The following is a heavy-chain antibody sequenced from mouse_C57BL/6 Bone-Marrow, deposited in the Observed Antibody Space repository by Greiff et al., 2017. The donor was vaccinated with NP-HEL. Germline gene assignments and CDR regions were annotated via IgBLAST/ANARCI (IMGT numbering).Heavy chain of an antibody. J-gene: IGHJ3*01. CDR3: ARDRGEAWFAY. CDR1: GFTFSSYA. Sequence: EVQLVESGGGLVKPGGSLKLSCAASGFTFSSYAMSWVRQTPEKRLEWVATISDGGSYTYYPDNVKGRFTISRDNAKNNLYLQMSHLKSEDTAMYYCARDRGEAWFAYWGQGTLVTVSA. CDR2: ISDGGSYT. V-gene: IGHV5-4*01. D-gene: IGHD3-1*01.